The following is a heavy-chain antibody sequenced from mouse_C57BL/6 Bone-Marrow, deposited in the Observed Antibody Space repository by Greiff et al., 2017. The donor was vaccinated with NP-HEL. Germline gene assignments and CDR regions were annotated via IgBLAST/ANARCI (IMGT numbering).Heavy chain of an antibody. CDR2: IDPANGNT. CDR3: ARPNGYFDY. J-gene: IGHJ2*01. CDR1: GFNFKNSY. Sequence: VQLQQSVAELVRPGASVKLSCTASGFNFKNSYMHWVKQRPEQGLEWIGRIDPANGNTKYAPNFQGKATITADTSSNTAYLQLSSLTSEDTAVYYWARPNGYFDYWGQGTTLTVSS. V-gene: IGHV14-3*01.